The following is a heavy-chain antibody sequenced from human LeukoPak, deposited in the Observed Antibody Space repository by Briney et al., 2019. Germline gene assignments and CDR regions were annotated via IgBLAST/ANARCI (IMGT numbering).Heavy chain of an antibody. D-gene: IGHD5-18*01. CDR3: TRAYSYSEGKQLWEVGGY. Sequence: PGGSLRLSCTVSGFNFGESVMSWFRQDPGKGLECVGFIRSKGYGGTTDYAASVKGRFTISRDDSKSIAYLQMNSLKTEDTAVYYCTRAYSYSEGKQLWEVGGYWGQGTLVTVSS. V-gene: IGHV3-49*03. CDR2: IRSKGYGGTT. CDR1: GFNFGESV. J-gene: IGHJ4*02.